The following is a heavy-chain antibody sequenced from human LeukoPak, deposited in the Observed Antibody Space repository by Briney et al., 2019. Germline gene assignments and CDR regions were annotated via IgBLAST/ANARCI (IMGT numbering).Heavy chain of an antibody. CDR2: MNLNGGNT. CDR3: ARSQRIVVVAAKRYYFDY. J-gene: IGHJ4*02. Sequence: ASVKVSCKASGYTFTSYDINCVRQATGRGLEWMGWMNLNGGNTGYAQKFQGRVTMTRNTSISTAYMELSSLRSEDTAVYYCARSQRIVVVAAKRYYFDYWGQGTLVTVSS. D-gene: IGHD2-15*01. CDR1: GYTFTSYD. V-gene: IGHV1-8*01.